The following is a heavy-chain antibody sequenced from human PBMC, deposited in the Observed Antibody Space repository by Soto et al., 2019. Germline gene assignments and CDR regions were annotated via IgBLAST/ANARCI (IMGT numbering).Heavy chain of an antibody. J-gene: IGHJ5*02. CDR3: ARDLLAPRHGWFDP. Sequence: QVQLVQSGAEVKRPGASVKVSCKPSGYTFITYGISWVRQAPGQGLEWMGWISAYNGNTNYAQKFQGRVTMTTDTSASTAYMELRSLSSADTTVYYCARDLLAPRHGWFDPWGQGTLVTVSS. V-gene: IGHV1-18*01. CDR2: ISAYNGNT. CDR1: GYTFITYG. D-gene: IGHD6-6*01.